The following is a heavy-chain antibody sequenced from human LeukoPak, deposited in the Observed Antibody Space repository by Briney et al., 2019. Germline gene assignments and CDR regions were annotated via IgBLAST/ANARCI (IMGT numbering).Heavy chain of an antibody. V-gene: IGHV1-18*01. Sequence: ASVKVSCKASGYTFTSYGIGWVRQAPGQGLEWMGWISAYNGNTNYAQKLQGRVTMTTDTSTSTAYMELRSLRSDDTAVYYCARVATRYYYDSSGYFKSDYWGQGTLVTVSS. CDR1: GYTFTSYG. CDR2: ISAYNGNT. CDR3: ARVATRYYYDSSGYFKSDY. J-gene: IGHJ4*02. D-gene: IGHD3-22*01.